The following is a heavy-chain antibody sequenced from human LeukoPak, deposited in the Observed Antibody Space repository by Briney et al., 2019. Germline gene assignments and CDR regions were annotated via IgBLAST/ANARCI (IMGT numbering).Heavy chain of an antibody. J-gene: IGHJ4*02. D-gene: IGHD6-13*01. CDR2: IYYSGST. CDR1: GGSIISYY. V-gene: IGHV4-59*01. CDR3: ARGLMMAVAGRGEFHY. Sequence: SETLSLSCIVSGGSIISYYWSWIRQPPGKGLEWIGDIYYSGSTNYNPSLKSRVTISVDTSKNQFSLKLSSVTAADTAVYYCARGLMMAVAGRGEFHYWGQGTLVTVPS.